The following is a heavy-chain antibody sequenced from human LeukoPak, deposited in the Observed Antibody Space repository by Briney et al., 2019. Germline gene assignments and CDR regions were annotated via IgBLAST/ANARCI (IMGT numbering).Heavy chain of an antibody. D-gene: IGHD6-19*01. Sequence: PGGSLRLSCAASGFTFSSYAMSWVRQAPGKGLEWVSAISGSGGSTYYADSVKGRFTISRDNSKNTVYLQMNSLRAEDTAVYYCAKVLGVAVAGTVDYWGQGTLVTVSS. CDR2: ISGSGGST. CDR3: AKVLGVAVAGTVDY. CDR1: GFTFSSYA. J-gene: IGHJ4*02. V-gene: IGHV3-23*01.